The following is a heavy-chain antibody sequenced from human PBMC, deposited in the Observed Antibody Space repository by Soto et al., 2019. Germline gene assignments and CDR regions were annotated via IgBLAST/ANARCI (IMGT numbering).Heavy chain of an antibody. Sequence: GSLRLSCSASGFTISSYAMHWVRQAPGKGLEWVAVISYDGSNKYYADSVKGRFTISRDNYKNTLYLQMNSLRAEDTAVYYCARDSNGDFDYWGQGTLVTVSS. D-gene: IGHD4-17*01. CDR3: ARDSNGDFDY. CDR1: GFTISSYA. CDR2: ISYDGSNK. J-gene: IGHJ4*02. V-gene: IGHV3-30-3*01.